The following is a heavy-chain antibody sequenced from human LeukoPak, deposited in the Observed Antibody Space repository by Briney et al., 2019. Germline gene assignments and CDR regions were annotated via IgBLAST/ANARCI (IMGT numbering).Heavy chain of an antibody. D-gene: IGHD2-15*01. V-gene: IGHV4-61*02. CDR1: GGSISSGSYY. Sequence: SQSLSLTCTVSGGSISSGSYYWSWIRQPAGKGLEWIGRIYTSGSTNYNPSLKSRVTISVDTSKNQFSLKLSSVTAADTAVYYCARGYCSGGSCREQNWFEPWGPGTLVTVSS. CDR3: ARGYCSGGSCREQNWFEP. J-gene: IGHJ5*02. CDR2: IYTSGST.